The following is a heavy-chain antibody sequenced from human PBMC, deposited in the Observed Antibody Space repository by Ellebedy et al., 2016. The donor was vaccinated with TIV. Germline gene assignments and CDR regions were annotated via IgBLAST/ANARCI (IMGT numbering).Heavy chain of an antibody. Sequence: GESLKISCKGSGFTNYWIAWVRQMPGKGLEWMAMIYLDNSDTRYSPSFHGQVTVLADKSISTAYLQWSSLKASDTAIYYCARRKWGSTDYWGQGTLVTVSS. CDR3: ARRKWGSTDY. CDR1: GFTNYW. D-gene: IGHD2-15*01. CDR2: IYLDNSDT. V-gene: IGHV5-51*01. J-gene: IGHJ4*02.